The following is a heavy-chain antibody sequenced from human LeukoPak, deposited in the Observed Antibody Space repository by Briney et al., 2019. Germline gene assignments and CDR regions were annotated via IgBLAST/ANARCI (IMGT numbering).Heavy chain of an antibody. V-gene: IGHV3-23*01. Sequence: QPGGSLRLSCAASGFPFSSYAMSWVRQAPGKGGEWVSSISGSGDSTFYADSVKGRFTISRENSKNTLFVQMNSLRVEDTAVYYCAKYYYGLGSYGRYFDYWGQGTLVTVSS. D-gene: IGHD3-10*01. CDR2: ISGSGDST. CDR1: GFPFSSYA. J-gene: IGHJ4*02. CDR3: AKYYYGLGSYGRYFDY.